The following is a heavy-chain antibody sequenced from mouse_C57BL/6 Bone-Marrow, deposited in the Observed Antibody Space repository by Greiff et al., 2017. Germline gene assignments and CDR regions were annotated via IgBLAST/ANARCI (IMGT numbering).Heavy chain of an antibody. CDR2: IYPNSGRT. D-gene: IGHD1-3*01. V-gene: IGHV1-64*01. Sequence: QVQLQQPGAELVKPGASVKLSCKASGYTFTSYWMPWVKQRPGQGLEWIGMIYPNSGRTNYNEKFKSKATLTVDTSSSTAYMQLSSLTSEDSAVYYCARCGESPRWYFDGWGTGTTVTVSS. CDR1: GYTFTSYW. CDR3: ARCGESPRWYFDG. J-gene: IGHJ1*03.